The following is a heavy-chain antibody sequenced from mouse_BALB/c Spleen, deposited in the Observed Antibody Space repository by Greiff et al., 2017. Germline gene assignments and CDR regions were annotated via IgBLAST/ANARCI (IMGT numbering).Heavy chain of an antibody. J-gene: IGHJ2*01. CDR3: ARGTMITTYYFDY. V-gene: IGHV1-80*01. CDR1: GYAFSSYW. D-gene: IGHD2-4*01. Sequence: QVQLQQSGAELVRPGSSVKISCKASGYAFSSYWMNWVKQRPGQGLEWIGQIYPGDGDTNYNGKFKGKATLTADKSSSTAYMQLSSLTSEDSAVYFCARGTMITTYYFDYWGQGTTLTDSS. CDR2: IYPGDGDT.